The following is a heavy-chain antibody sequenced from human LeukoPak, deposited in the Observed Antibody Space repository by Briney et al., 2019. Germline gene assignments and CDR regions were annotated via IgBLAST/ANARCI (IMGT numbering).Heavy chain of an antibody. CDR2: INPNSGGT. CDR3: AREEWELRHLDY. V-gene: IGHV1-2*02. Sequence: ASVKVSCKASGYTFTCYYMHWVRQAPGQGLEWMGWINPNSGGTNYAQKFQGRVTMTRDTSISTAYMELSRLRSDDTAVYYCAREEWELRHLDYWGQGTLVTVSS. D-gene: IGHD1-26*01. CDR1: GYTFTCYY. J-gene: IGHJ4*02.